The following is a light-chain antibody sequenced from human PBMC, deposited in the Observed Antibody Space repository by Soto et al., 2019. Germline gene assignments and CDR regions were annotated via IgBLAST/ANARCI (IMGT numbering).Light chain of an antibody. CDR1: NLGSKS. J-gene: IGLJ3*02. CDR3: QVWDSSSDHRV. CDR2: YDR. V-gene: IGLV3-21*04. Sequence: SYELTQPPSVSVAPGKTATITCGGNNLGSKSVHWYQQKPGQAPVLVIFYDRVRPSGIPERFSGSNSGNTATLTISRVEAGDEADYYCQVWDSSSDHRVFGGGTKVTVL.